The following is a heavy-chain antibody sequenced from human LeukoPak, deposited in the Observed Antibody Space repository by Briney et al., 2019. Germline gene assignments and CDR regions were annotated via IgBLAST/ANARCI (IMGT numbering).Heavy chain of an antibody. Sequence: GGSLRLTCAASGFTFSSYAMNWVRQAPGKGLEWVSVIGGGGGSIYYADSVKGQFTISRDNSKNTLYLQMNSLRAEDTALYYCAKANGNRNDRLLDYWGQGTLVTVSS. J-gene: IGHJ4*02. V-gene: IGHV3-23*01. D-gene: IGHD1-20*01. CDR2: IGGGGGSI. CDR1: GFTFSSYA. CDR3: AKANGNRNDRLLDY.